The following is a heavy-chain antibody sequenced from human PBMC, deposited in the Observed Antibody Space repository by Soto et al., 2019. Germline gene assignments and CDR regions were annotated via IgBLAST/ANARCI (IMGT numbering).Heavy chain of an antibody. CDR2: INPDTGTT. Sequence: QVQLVQSGAEVRKPGASVKLSCQASGYTFTHYYIHWVRQAPGQGLEWLGIINPDTGTTSYAQTFQGRVTLTTDTSASTVYLELSGLAAEDTAVYYCASCPIYGGDSYFAYCCQGTLVTVSS. V-gene: IGHV1-46*01. J-gene: IGHJ4*02. CDR3: ASCPIYGGDSYFAY. D-gene: IGHD2-21*01. CDR1: GYTFTHYY.